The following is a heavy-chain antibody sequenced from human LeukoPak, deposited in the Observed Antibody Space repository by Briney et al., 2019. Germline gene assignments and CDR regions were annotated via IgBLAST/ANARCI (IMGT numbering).Heavy chain of an antibody. CDR2: IYSGGTT. V-gene: IGHV4-4*09. Sequence: PSETLSLTCTLSGVSIINEYWSWLPQPPGEELEWGGYIYSGGTTRYKPSLESRLPISVETSKKHFSLKLNSVTAADTAVYFCARHGSKLVGPSTIYFDYWGQGILVTVSS. D-gene: IGHD1-26*01. J-gene: IGHJ4*02. CDR3: ARHGSKLVGPSTIYFDY. CDR1: GVSIINEY.